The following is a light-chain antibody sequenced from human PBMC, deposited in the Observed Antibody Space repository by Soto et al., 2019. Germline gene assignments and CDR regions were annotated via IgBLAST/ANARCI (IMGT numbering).Light chain of an antibody. V-gene: IGKV3-20*01. CDR3: QQYGGSPIT. J-gene: IGKJ5*01. CDR2: GAS. Sequence: EIVLTQSPATLSLSPGERATLSCRASQSVNSYLAWYQQKPGQAPRLLIYGASNRATGIPARFSGSGSETDFTLTISRLEPEDFALYYCQQYGGSPITFGQGTRLEIK. CDR1: QSVNSY.